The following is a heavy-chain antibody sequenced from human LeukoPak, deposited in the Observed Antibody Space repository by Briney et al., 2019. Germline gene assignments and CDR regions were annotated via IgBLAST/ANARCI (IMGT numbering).Heavy chain of an antibody. V-gene: IGHV4-34*01. CDR3: ARVKLRRGSYWQEPFDY. J-gene: IGHJ4*02. CDR2: INHSGST. CDR1: GGSFSGYY. Sequence: PSQTLSLTCAVYGGSFSGYYWSWIRQPPGKGLEWIGGINHSGSTNYNPSLKSRVTISVDTSKNQFSLKLSSVTAADTAVYYCARVKLRRGSYWQEPFDYWGQGTLVTVSS. D-gene: IGHD1-26*01.